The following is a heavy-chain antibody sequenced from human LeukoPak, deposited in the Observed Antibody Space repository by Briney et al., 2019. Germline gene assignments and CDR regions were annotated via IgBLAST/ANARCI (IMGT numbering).Heavy chain of an antibody. V-gene: IGHV3-53*01. CDR1: GFTVSSNY. CDR3: ARGKSSSWYPLDY. J-gene: IGHJ4*02. D-gene: IGHD6-13*01. CDR2: IYSGGST. Sequence: GGSLRLSCAASGFTVSSNYMIWVRQAPGKGLEWVSVIYSGGSTYYADSVKGRFTISRDNSKNTLYLQMNSLRTEDTAVYYCARGKSSSWYPLDYWGQGTLVTVS.